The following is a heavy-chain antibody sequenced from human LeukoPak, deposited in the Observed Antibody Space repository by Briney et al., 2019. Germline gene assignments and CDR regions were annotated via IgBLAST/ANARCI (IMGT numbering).Heavy chain of an antibody. CDR1: GGSISSSSYY. D-gene: IGHD4-11*01. V-gene: IGHV4-39*01. J-gene: IGHJ5*02. CDR2: IYYSGST. Sequence: SETLSLTCTVSGGSISSSSYYWGWIRQPPGKVLEWIGSIYYSGSTYYNPSLKSRVTISVDTSKNQFSLKLSSVTAADTAVYYCARRFITHDYRGWFDPWGQGTLVTVSS. CDR3: ARRFITHDYRGWFDP.